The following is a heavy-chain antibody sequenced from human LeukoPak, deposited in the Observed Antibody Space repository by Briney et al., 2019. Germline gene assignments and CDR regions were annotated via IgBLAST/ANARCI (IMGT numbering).Heavy chain of an antibody. CDR2: IIPIFGTA. D-gene: IGHD2-2*01. Sequence: SVKVSCKASGGTFSSYAISWVRQAPGQGLEWMGGIIPIFGTANYAQKFQGRVTITADESTSTAYMELSSLRSEDTAVYYCARARYCSSTSCYSDPYYFDYWGQGTPVTVSS. J-gene: IGHJ4*02. V-gene: IGHV1-69*01. CDR1: GGTFSSYA. CDR3: ARARYCSSTSCYSDPYYFDY.